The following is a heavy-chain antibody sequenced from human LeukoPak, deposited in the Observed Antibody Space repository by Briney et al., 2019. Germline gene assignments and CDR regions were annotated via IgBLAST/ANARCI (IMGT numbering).Heavy chain of an antibody. J-gene: IGHJ4*02. D-gene: IGHD6-13*01. CDR1: GGSISSYY. CDR2: IYYSGST. CDR3: ARRIAAAGTPFDY. V-gene: IGHV4-59*01. Sequence: SETLSLTCTVSGGSISSYYWSWIRQPPGKGLGWIGYIYYSGSTNYNPSLKSRVTISVDTSKNQFSLKLSSVTAADTAVYYCARRIAAAGTPFDYWGQGTLVTVSS.